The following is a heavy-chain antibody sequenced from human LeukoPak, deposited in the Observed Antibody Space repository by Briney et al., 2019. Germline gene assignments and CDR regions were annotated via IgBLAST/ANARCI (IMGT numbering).Heavy chain of an antibody. J-gene: IGHJ3*02. CDR1: GGTFSIYA. Sequence: SVKVSCKATGGTFSIYAISWVRQAPGQGLEWMGGIIPIFGTANYAQKFQGRVTMTRDTSISTAYMELSRLRSDDTAVYYCARQNYDFWSGPGLHDAFDIRGQGTMVTVSS. CDR3: ARQNYDFWSGPGLHDAFDI. D-gene: IGHD3-3*01. V-gene: IGHV1-69*05. CDR2: IIPIFGTA.